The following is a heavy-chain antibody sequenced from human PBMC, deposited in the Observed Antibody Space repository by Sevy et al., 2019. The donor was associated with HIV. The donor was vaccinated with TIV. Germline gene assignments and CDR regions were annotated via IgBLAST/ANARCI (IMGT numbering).Heavy chain of an antibody. CDR2: IYWNDDK. J-gene: IGHJ4*02. CDR1: GFSLSTSGGG. D-gene: IGHD3-22*01. Sequence: SGPTLVNPTQTLTLTCTFSGFSLSTSGGGVGWIRQPPGKALEWLAHIYWNDDKRYSPSLNSSLTITKDTSKNQVVLTMTNMDPADTAKYYCAHAALGSGGYYYYFDYWGQGTLVTVSS. CDR3: AHAALGSGGYYYYFDY. V-gene: IGHV2-5*01.